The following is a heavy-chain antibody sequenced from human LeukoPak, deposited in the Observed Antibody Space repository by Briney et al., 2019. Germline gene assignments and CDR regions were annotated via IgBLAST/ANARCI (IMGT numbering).Heavy chain of an antibody. V-gene: IGHV3-21*01. D-gene: IGHD1-26*01. J-gene: IGHJ4*02. Sequence: GGSLRLSCAASGLTFSSYSMNSVRQAPGEGLEWVSSISSSSSYISYADSVKCRFTISRDNAKNSLYLQMNSLRVEDTAVYYCARGSGSGSYHLFDYWGQGTLVTVSS. CDR2: ISSSSSYI. CDR1: GLTFSSYS. CDR3: ARGSGSGSYHLFDY.